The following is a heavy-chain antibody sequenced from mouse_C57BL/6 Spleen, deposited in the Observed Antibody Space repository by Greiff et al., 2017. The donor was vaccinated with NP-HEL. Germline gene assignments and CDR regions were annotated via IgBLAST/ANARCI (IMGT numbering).Heavy chain of an antibody. D-gene: IGHD4-1*01. V-gene: IGHV1-18*01. CDR2: INPNNGGT. CDR1: GYTFTDYN. CDR3: ARLLTGTENYYFDY. Sequence: DVKLQESGPELVKPGASVKIPCKASGYTFTDYNMDWVKQSHGKSLEWIGDINPNNGGTIYNQKFKGKATLTVDKSSSTAYMELRSLTSEDTAVYYCARLLTGTENYYFDYWGQGTTLTVSS. J-gene: IGHJ2*01.